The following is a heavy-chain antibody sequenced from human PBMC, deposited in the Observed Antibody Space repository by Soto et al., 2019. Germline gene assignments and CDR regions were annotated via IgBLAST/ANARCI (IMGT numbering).Heavy chain of an antibody. CDR3: ARASREVFGVVRDYYYGMDV. D-gene: IGHD3-3*01. Sequence: PSETLSLTCTVSGGSISSYYWSWIRQPPGKGLEWIGYIYYSGSTNYNPSLKSRVTISVDTSKNQFSLKLSSVTAADTAVYYCARASREVFGVVRDYYYGMDVWGQGTTVTVS. V-gene: IGHV4-59*01. J-gene: IGHJ6*02. CDR1: GGSISSYY. CDR2: IYYSGST.